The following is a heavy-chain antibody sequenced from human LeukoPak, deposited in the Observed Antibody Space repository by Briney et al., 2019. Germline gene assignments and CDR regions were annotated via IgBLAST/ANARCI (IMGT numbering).Heavy chain of an antibody. J-gene: IGHJ3*02. CDR3: ATYWRYFDWLLSDI. CDR1: GXTFGDYW. CDR2: IKQDGSEN. V-gene: IGHV3-7*05. D-gene: IGHD3-9*01. Sequence: GGSLRLSCEASGXTFGDYWMTWVRQAPGKGLECVANIKQDGSENHYVDSVKGRFTISRDNAKNSLSLQMNSLRAEDTAVYYCATYWRYFDWLLSDIWGLGTMVTVSS.